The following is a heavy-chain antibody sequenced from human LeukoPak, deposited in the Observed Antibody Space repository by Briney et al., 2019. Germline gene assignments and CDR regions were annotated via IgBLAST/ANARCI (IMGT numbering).Heavy chain of an antibody. V-gene: IGHV3-7*03. D-gene: IGHD1-26*01. CDR1: GFTFSSYW. Sequence: PGGSLRLSCAASGFTFSSYWMSWVRQAPGKGLEWVANIKQDGSEKYYVDSVKGRFTISRDNAKNSLYLQMNSLRAEDTAVYYCAKDPYSGSYLNWFDPWGQGTLVTVSS. J-gene: IGHJ5*02. CDR3: AKDPYSGSYLNWFDP. CDR2: IKQDGSEK.